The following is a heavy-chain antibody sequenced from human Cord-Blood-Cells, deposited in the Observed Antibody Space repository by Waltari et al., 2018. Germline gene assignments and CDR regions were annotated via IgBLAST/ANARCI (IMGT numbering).Heavy chain of an antibody. D-gene: IGHD6-13*01. CDR1: GGSFSGYY. CDR3: ARGLIAAPYYYYGMDV. J-gene: IGHJ6*02. V-gene: IGHV4-34*01. Sequence: QVQLQQWGAGLLKPSETLSLTCAVYGGSFSGYYWSWFRQPPGKGLEWIGEINHSGSTNYNPSLKSRVTISVDTSKNQFSLKLSSVTAADTAVYYCARGLIAAPYYYYGMDVWGQGTTVTVSS. CDR2: INHSGST.